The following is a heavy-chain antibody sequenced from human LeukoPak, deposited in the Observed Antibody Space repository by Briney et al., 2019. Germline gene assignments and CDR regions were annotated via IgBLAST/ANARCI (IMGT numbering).Heavy chain of an antibody. Sequence: GGSLRLSCTASGFTVSGNYMNWVRQAPGKGLEWVSVVYTDGNIFYADSVKGRFTISKDISKNTVDLLMNSVRDEDTALYYCAKGIFGDPLNYWGQGTLVTVSS. CDR2: VYTDGNI. D-gene: IGHD3-10*01. CDR3: AKGIFGDPLNY. J-gene: IGHJ4*02. V-gene: IGHV3-53*01. CDR1: GFTVSGNY.